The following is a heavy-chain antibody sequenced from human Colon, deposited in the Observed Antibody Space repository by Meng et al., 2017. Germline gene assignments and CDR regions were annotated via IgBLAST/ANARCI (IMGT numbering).Heavy chain of an antibody. Sequence: QVHLHESGPGRVRPSDDLSLVCTFSGGSIKSGGYHWSWGRHHPGKGLEYIGFMSDSGTTDYNPSLRSRVSISEIGSSKNQFSLTLRSVTAADTATYFCARDTLYGTDYWGQGVLVTVSS. J-gene: IGHJ4*02. CDR3: ARDTLYGTDY. V-gene: IGHV4-31*03. CDR2: MSDSGTT. CDR1: GGSIKSGGYH. D-gene: IGHD4-17*01.